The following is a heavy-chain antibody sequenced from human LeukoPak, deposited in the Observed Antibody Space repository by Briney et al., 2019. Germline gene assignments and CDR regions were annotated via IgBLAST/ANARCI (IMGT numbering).Heavy chain of an antibody. D-gene: IGHD5-12*01. CDR1: GGSISSYY. CDR3: ARALGVATIEDGMDV. V-gene: IGHV4-59*01. CDR2: IYYTGST. J-gene: IGHJ6*02. Sequence: SETLSLTCTVSGGSISSYYWSWIRQPPGKGLEWIGYIYYTGSTNYNPSLKSRVTISVDTSKNQFSLKLSSVTAADTAVYYCARALGVATIEDGMDVWGQGTTVTVSS.